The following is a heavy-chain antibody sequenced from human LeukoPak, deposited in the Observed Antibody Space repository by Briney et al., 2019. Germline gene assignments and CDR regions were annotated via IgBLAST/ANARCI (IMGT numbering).Heavy chain of an antibody. CDR1: GFTVSSYY. J-gene: IGHJ1*01. D-gene: IGHD7-27*01. Sequence: GGSLRLSCAASGFTVSSYYMSWVRQAPGKGLEWVAVISYDGSNKYYADSVKGRFTISRDNSKNTLYLQMNSLRAEDTAVYYCARVSRSPNWGYFQHWGQGTLVTVSS. CDR2: ISYDGSNK. V-gene: IGHV3-30-3*01. CDR3: ARVSRSPNWGYFQH.